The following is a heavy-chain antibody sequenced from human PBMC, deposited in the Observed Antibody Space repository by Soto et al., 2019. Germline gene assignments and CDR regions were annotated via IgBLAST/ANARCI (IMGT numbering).Heavy chain of an antibody. CDR2: IWYDGSNK. D-gene: IGHD3-3*01. CDR1: VFTFSSYG. CDR3: ARDGSPYDFWSGYYRASDYYGMDV. V-gene: IGHV3-33*01. Sequence: GGSLRLSCAASVFTFSSYGMHWVRPAPGTGLEWVAVIWYDGSNKYYADSVKGRFTISRDNSKNTRYLQMNGLRAEDTAVYYFARDGSPYDFWSGYYRASDYYGMDVWGQGTTVTVSS. J-gene: IGHJ6*02.